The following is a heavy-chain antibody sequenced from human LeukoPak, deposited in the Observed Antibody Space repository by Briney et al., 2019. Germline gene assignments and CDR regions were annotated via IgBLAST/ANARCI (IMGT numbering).Heavy chain of an antibody. CDR1: GYTFTSYG. J-gene: IGHJ4*02. D-gene: IGHD6-19*01. V-gene: IGHV1-18*01. CDR3: ARAAGVAVAPVDY. Sequence: ASVKVSCKASGYTFTSYGVSWVRQAPGQGLEWMGWISAYNGNTNYAQKLQGRVTMTTDTSTNTAYMELRGLRSDDTAVYYCARAAGVAVAPVDYWGQGTLVTVSS. CDR2: ISAYNGNT.